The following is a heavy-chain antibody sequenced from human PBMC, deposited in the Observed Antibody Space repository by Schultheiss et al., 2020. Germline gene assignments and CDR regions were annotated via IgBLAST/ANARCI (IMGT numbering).Heavy chain of an antibody. CDR3: ARALSSGWYVDC. Sequence: SETLSLTCTVSGGSISSSSYYWGWIRQPPGKGLEWIAYIFHSGNTYYNPSLKSRVNISVDTSKNQFSLKLSSVTAADTAVYYCARALSSGWYVDCWGQGSLGIV. V-gene: IGHV4-31*03. CDR1: GGSISSSSYY. D-gene: IGHD6-19*01. CDR2: IFHSGNT. J-gene: IGHJ4*02.